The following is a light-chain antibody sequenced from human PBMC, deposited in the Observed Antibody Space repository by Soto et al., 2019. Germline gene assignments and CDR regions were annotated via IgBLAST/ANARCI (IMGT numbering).Light chain of an antibody. J-gene: IGKJ2*01. CDR2: WAS. Sequence: DIVMTQSPDSLAVSLGERATVNCRSSQSVLYSSDNHNYLAWYQQKPGQPPKLLIYWASTRESGVPDRFSGSGSGTDFTLTIGSLQAEDVAFYYCQQYYRTPYTFGQGTKLEIK. CDR3: QQYYRTPYT. V-gene: IGKV4-1*01. CDR1: QSVLYSSDNHNY.